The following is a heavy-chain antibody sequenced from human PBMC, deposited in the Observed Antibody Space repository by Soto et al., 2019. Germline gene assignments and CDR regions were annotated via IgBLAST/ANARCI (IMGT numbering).Heavy chain of an antibody. V-gene: IGHV3-48*01. CDR2: ISSSSSTI. CDR3: ARVGGYSSGWYGREDAFDI. D-gene: IGHD6-19*01. J-gene: IGHJ3*02. Sequence: GGSLRLSCAASGFTFSSYSMNWVRQAPGKGLEWVSYISSSSSTIYYADSVKGRFTISRDNAKNSLYLQMNSLRAEDTVFYYFARVGGYSSGWYGREDAFDIWGQGTMVTVSS. CDR1: GFTFSSYS.